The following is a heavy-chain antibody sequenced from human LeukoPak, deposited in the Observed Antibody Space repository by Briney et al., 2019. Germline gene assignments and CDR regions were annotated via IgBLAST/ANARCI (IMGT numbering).Heavy chain of an antibody. J-gene: IGHJ6*02. Sequence: PGGSLRLSCAASGFTFSSYAMSWVRQAPGKGLEWVSVISGNGGSTYYADSVKGRFTISRDNSKNTLYLQINSLRVEDTAVYYCAKPGTTLYYYCGMDVWGQGTTVTVSS. CDR3: AKPGTTLYYYCGMDV. D-gene: IGHD1-1*01. CDR1: GFTFSSYA. V-gene: IGHV3-23*01. CDR2: ISGNGGST.